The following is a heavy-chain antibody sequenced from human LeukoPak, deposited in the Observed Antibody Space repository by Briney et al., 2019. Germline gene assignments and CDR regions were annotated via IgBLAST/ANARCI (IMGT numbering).Heavy chain of an antibody. D-gene: IGHD4/OR15-4a*01. J-gene: IGHJ4*02. CDR3: ATRSVPGAFDY. CDR1: GGSINSGGYY. CDR2: INYRGST. Sequence: SETLSLTCTVSGGSINSGGYYWSWIRQHPGRGLEWIGYINYRGSTYNNPSLKSRLTISVDTSKNQFSLKLSSVTAADTAVYYCATRSVPGAFDYWGQGNLVTVSS. V-gene: IGHV4-31*03.